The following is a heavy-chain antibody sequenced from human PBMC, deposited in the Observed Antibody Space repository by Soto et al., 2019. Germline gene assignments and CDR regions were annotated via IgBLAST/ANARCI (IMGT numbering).Heavy chain of an antibody. V-gene: IGHV1-58*01. Sequence: QMQLVQSGPEVKKPGTSVKVSCKASGFTFTSSAVQRVRQARGQRLEWIGWIVVGSGNTNYAQKFQERVTITRDMSTSTAYMELSSLRSEDTAVYYCAANQRYYYYGMDVWGQGTTVTVSS. CDR1: GFTFTSSA. CDR3: AANQRYYYYGMDV. CDR2: IVVGSGNT. J-gene: IGHJ6*02.